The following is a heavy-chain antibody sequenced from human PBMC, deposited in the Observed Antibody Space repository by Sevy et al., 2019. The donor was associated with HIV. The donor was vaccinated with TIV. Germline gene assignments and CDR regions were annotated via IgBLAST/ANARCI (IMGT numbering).Heavy chain of an antibody. CDR3: ARACTAAGYKSGPIDAFDV. Sequence: GGSLRLSCAASGFTFSTYDMHWVRQVAGEGLEWVSGIGTLLDTYYAASVKGRFIISRDNAKNSLFHQMNSLRAGDTAIYYCARACTAAGYKSGPIDAFDVWGQGTVVTVSS. J-gene: IGHJ3*01. CDR1: GFTFSTYD. D-gene: IGHD6-13*01. V-gene: IGHV3-13*01. CDR2: IGTLLDT.